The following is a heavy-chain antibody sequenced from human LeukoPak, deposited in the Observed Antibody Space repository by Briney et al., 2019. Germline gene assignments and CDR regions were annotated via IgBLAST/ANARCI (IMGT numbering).Heavy chain of an antibody. CDR1: GYTFTSYG. J-gene: IGHJ4*02. CDR3: GRKAGDCGGGICYSIDY. D-gene: IGHD2-15*01. CDR2: IIPIFGTA. Sequence: ASVKVSCKASGYTFTSYGISWVRQAPGQGLEWMGGIIPIFGTANYAQNFQGRVTITTDESTSTAYMEVSSLRSEDTAVYYCGRKAGDCGGGICYSIDYWGQGTLVTVSS. V-gene: IGHV1-69*05.